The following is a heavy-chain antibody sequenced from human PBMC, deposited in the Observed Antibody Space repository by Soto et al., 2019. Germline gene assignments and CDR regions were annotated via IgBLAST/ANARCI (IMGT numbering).Heavy chain of an antibody. Sequence: PGGSLRLSCAPSGYSLSTYWMSWVRQAPGKGLEWVGRIKSKTDGGTTEYPAPVKGRFTISRDDSNNTLSLQMDSLKTEDTGLYYCTTDRGITELAIFASRGLGTLVTVSS. CDR2: IKSKTDGGTT. CDR3: TTDRGITELAIFAS. J-gene: IGHJ4*02. D-gene: IGHD1-7*01. V-gene: IGHV3-15*01. CDR1: GYSLSTYW.